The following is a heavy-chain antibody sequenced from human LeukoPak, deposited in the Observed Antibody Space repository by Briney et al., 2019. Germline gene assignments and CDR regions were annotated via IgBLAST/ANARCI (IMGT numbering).Heavy chain of an antibody. CDR3: ARDLGLWFGELGDAFDI. V-gene: IGHV4-34*01. CDR1: GGSFSGYY. Sequence: SETLSLTCAVYGGSFSGYYWSWIRQPPGKGLEWIGEINHSGSTNYNPSLKSRVTISVDTSKNQFSLKLSSVTAADTAVYYCARDLGLWFGELGDAFDIWGQGTMVTVSS. CDR2: INHSGST. J-gene: IGHJ3*02. D-gene: IGHD3-10*01.